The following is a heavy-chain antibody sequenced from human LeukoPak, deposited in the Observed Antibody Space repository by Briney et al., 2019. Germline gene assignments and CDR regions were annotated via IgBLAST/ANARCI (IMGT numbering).Heavy chain of an antibody. V-gene: IGHV4-38-2*02. D-gene: IGHD1-26*01. CDR1: GYSISSGYY. J-gene: IGHJ4*02. CDR2: IYHSGST. CDR3: AREILFLVGAKNFDY. Sequence: KPSETLSLTCTVSGYSISSGYYWGWIRQPPGKGLEWIGSIYHSGSTYYNPSLKSRVTISVDTSKNQFSLKLSSVTAADTAVYYCAREILFLVGAKNFDYWGQGTLVTVSS.